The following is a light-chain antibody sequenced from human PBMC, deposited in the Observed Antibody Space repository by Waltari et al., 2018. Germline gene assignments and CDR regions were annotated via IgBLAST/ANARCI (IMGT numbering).Light chain of an antibody. J-gene: IGKJ1*01. V-gene: IGKV1-39*01. CDR2: AAS. CDR3: QQSYSTSAT. Sequence: DIQMTQSPSSLSASVGDRVTITCRASQTISSYLNWYQQKPGKAPKLLIYAASSLQSGVPSRFSGSGSGTDVTLTISSLQPEDFATYYCQQSYSTSATFGQGTKVEIK. CDR1: QTISSY.